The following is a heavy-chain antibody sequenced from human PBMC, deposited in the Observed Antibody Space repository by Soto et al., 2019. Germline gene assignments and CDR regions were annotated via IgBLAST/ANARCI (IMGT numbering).Heavy chain of an antibody. CDR3: ANKIAAAGTHDP. Sequence: SETLSLTCTVSGGSVSSGSYYWSWIRQPPGKGLEWIGYIYYSGSTNYNPSLKSRVTISVDTSKNQFSLKLSSVTAADTAVYYCANKIAAAGTHDPWGQGTLVTVSS. CDR1: GGSVSSGSYY. J-gene: IGHJ5*02. V-gene: IGHV4-61*01. CDR2: IYYSGST. D-gene: IGHD6-13*01.